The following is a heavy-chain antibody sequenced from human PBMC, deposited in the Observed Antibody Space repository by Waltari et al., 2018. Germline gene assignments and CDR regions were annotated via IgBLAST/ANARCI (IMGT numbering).Heavy chain of an antibody. V-gene: IGHV3-30*18. J-gene: IGHJ4*02. Sequence: QVQLVESGGGVVQPGRSLRLSCAASGFTFSSYGMHWVRQAPGKGREWVAVIWYDGSNKYYADSVKGRFTISRDNSKNTLYLQMNSLRAEDTAMYYCAKDSQYYFDYWGQGTLVTVSS. CDR2: IWYDGSNK. CDR1: GFTFSSYG. CDR3: AKDSQYYFDY.